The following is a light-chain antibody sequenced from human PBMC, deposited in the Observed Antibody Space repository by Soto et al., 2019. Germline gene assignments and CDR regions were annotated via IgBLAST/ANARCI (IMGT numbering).Light chain of an antibody. Sequence: DIQMTQSPSSLSASVGDRVTITCRASQSISSSLNWYQQKPGKAPKLQIYAASILESGVPSRFSGSGSGTDFTLIISSLQSEDFATYYCQQSYSTPTFNFDPGTKGDIK. CDR2: AAS. CDR1: QSISSS. V-gene: IGKV1-39*01. CDR3: QQSYSTPTFN. J-gene: IGKJ3*01.